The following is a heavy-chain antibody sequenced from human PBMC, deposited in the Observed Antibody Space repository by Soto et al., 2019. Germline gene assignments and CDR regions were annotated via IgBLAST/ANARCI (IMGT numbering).Heavy chain of an antibody. J-gene: IGHJ5*02. CDR2: IRSKAYGGTT. D-gene: IGHD2-2*01. CDR1: GFTFGDYA. Sequence: GGSLRLSCTASGFTFGDYAMSWFRQAPGKGLEWVGFIRSKAYGGTTEYAASVKGRFTISRDDSKSIAYLQMNSLKTEDTAVYYCTRPVVPAAITWFDPWGQGTLVTVSS. V-gene: IGHV3-49*03. CDR3: TRPVVPAAITWFDP.